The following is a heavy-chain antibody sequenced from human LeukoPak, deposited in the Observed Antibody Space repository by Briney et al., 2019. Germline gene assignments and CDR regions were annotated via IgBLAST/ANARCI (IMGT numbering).Heavy chain of an antibody. V-gene: IGHV3-21*01. D-gene: IGHD1-26*01. CDR3: ARHKGGSSAFDY. J-gene: IGHJ4*02. CDR1: GVTFSSYN. CDR2: ISGSSSYI. Sequence: GGSLRLSCAASGVTFSSYNMNWVRQAPGKGLEWVSSISGSSSYIYYADSVKGRFTISRDNAKNSLYLQMISLRAEDTAVYYCARHKGGSSAFDYWGQGTLVTVSS.